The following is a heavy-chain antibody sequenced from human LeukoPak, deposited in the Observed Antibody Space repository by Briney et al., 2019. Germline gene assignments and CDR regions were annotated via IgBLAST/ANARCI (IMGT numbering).Heavy chain of an antibody. CDR3: AGDQSDYYDSSGYYDY. V-gene: IGHV1-69*13. J-gene: IGHJ4*02. CDR2: IIPIFGTA. Sequence: SVKVSCKASGGTFSSYAISWVRQAPGQGLEWMGGIIPIFGTANYAQKFQGRVTITADESTSTAYMELSSLRSEDTAVYYCAGDQSDYYDSSGYYDYWGQGTLVTVSS. CDR1: GGTFSSYA. D-gene: IGHD3-22*01.